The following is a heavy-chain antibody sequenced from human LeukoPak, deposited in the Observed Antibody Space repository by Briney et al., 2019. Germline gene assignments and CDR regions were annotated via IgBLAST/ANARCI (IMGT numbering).Heavy chain of an antibody. CDR1: GFTVSSNY. V-gene: IGHV3-53*01. Sequence: GGSLRLSCAASGFTVSSNYMSWVRQAPGKGLEWVSVIYSGGSTYYADSVKGRFTISRDNSKNTLYLQMNSLRAEDTAVYYCAGESGYCGSTSCSYFDYWGQGTLVTVSS. CDR3: AGESGYCGSTSCSYFDY. D-gene: IGHD2-2*01. J-gene: IGHJ4*02. CDR2: IYSGGST.